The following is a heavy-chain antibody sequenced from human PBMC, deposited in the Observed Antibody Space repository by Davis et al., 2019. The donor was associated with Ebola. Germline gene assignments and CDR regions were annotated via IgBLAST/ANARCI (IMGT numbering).Heavy chain of an antibody. CDR3: ATSGRDYPTNWFDP. D-gene: IGHD3-16*01. V-gene: IGHV3-21*01. CDR2: ISSSSSYI. J-gene: IGHJ5*02. Sequence: GESLKISCAASGFTFSSYSMNWVRQAPGKGLEWVSSISSSSSYIYYADSVKGRFTIPRDNAKNSLYLQMNSLRAEDTAVYYCATSGRDYPTNWFDPWGQGTLVTVSS. CDR1: GFTFSSYS.